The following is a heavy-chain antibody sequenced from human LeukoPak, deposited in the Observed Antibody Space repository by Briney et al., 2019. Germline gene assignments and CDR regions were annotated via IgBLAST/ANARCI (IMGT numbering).Heavy chain of an antibody. J-gene: IGHJ4*02. CDR2: ISTSKGDT. CDR3: ARDWPTVITDY. V-gene: IGHV1-18*01. D-gene: IGHD4-11*01. CDR1: XXXXTTHG. Sequence: ASVXVSXXXXXXXXTTHGISWVRQXPGQGLEWMGWISTSKGDTNYAQKFRGRLTMTTDRSTSTAYMELRSLSSDDTAVYYCARDWPTVITDYWGQGTLVTVSS.